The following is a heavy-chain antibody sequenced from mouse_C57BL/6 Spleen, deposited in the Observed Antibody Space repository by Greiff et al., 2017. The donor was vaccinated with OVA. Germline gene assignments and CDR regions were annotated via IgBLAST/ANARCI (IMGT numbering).Heavy chain of an antibody. V-gene: IGHV1-80*01. CDR2: IYPGDGDT. CDR3: ARIYYDYDDGILAY. CDR1: GYAFSSYW. J-gene: IGHJ3*01. Sequence: QVQLKESGAELVKPGASVKISCKASGYAFSSYWMNWVKQRPGTGLEWIGQIYPGDGDTNYNGKFKGKATLTADKYSSTAYMQLSSLTSEDSAVYFCARIYYDYDDGILAYWGQGTLVTVSA. D-gene: IGHD2-4*01.